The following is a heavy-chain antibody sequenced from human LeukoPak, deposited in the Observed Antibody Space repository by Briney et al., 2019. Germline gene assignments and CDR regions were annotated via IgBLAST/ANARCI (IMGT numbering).Heavy chain of an antibody. V-gene: IGHV3-11*01. Sequence: GGSLRLSCAASGFTFSDYYMSWIRQAPGKGLEWVSYISSSGSTIYYADSVKGRFTISRDNAKNSLYLQMNSLRAEDTAVYYCARDGGSGSYYEDAFDIWGQGTMVTVSS. CDR1: GFTFSDYY. D-gene: IGHD1-26*01. CDR2: ISSSGSTI. J-gene: IGHJ3*02. CDR3: ARDGGSGSYYEDAFDI.